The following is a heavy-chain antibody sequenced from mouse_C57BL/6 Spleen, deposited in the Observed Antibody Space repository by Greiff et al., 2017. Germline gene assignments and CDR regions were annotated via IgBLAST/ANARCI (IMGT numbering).Heavy chain of an antibody. CDR1: GYTFTSYW. CDR2: IHPNSGST. J-gene: IGHJ1*03. CDR3: ARSIYYEYDDWYFDV. Sequence: QVQLQQSGAELVKPGASVKLSCKASGYTFTSYWMHWVKQRPGQGLEWIGMIHPNSGSTNYNEKFKSKATLTVDKSSSTAYMQLSSLTSEDSAVYYCARSIYYEYDDWYFDVWGTGTTVTVSS. V-gene: IGHV1-64*01. D-gene: IGHD2-4*01.